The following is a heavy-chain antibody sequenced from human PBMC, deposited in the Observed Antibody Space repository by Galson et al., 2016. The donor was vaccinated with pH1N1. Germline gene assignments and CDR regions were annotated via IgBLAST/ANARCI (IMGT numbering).Heavy chain of an antibody. D-gene: IGHD3-16*01. Sequence: QSGAEVKKPGESLKISCKASGYSFTDYWIGWVRQMTGKGLGWMGIIFPGDSDTRYSPSFQGQVTISAATSINTACLQWSSLKASDTAIYYCARLRGSDFDSWGQGTLVTVST. J-gene: IGHJ4*02. CDR3: ARLRGSDFDS. CDR1: GYSFTDYW. V-gene: IGHV5-51*03. CDR2: IFPGDSDT.